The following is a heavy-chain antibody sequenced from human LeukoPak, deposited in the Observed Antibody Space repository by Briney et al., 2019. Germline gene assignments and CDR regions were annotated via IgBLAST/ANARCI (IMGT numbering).Heavy chain of an antibody. CDR1: GFTFSSYA. CDR2: ISGSGGST. Sequence: GSLRLSCAASGFTFSSYAMSWVRQAPGKGLEWVSAISGSGGSTLYADSVKGRFTISRDNSKSTLYLQMNSLRAEDTAVYYCAKKYTGALIVVAHDYWGQGTLVTVSS. D-gene: IGHD2-15*01. CDR3: AKKYTGALIVVAHDY. V-gene: IGHV3-23*01. J-gene: IGHJ4*02.